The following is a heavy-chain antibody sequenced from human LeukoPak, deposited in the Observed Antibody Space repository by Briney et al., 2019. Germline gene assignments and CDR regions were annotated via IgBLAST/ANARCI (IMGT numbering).Heavy chain of an antibody. CDR3: ARDRAGYNWVDY. V-gene: IGHV3-21*05. CDR1: GFTFNRHS. Sequence: GGSLRLSCVGSGFTFNRHSMNWVRQAPGKGLEWISHISSSSSYIYYSDSVKGRFTISRDNAKNSVYLQMNSLRAEDTAVYFCARDRAGYNWVDYWGQGTLVSVSS. J-gene: IGHJ4*02. D-gene: IGHD5-24*01. CDR2: ISSSSSYI.